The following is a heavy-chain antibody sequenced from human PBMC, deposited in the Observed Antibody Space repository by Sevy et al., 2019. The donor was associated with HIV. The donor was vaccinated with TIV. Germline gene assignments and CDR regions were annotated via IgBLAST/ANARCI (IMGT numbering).Heavy chain of an antibody. CDR3: AGRNDFAI. CDR1: GGSINSDH. J-gene: IGHJ3*02. CDR2: VYYIGGT. V-gene: IGHV4-59*08. Sequence: SETLSLTCTVSGGSINSDHWNWIRQPPGKGLEWIGYVYYIGGTNYNPSLKNRVTISVDRTKNQFPLKRTSVTAADTAVYYCAGRNDFAIWGQGTMVTVSS.